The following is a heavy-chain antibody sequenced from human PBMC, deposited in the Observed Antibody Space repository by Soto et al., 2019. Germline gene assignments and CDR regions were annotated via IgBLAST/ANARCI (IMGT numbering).Heavy chain of an antibody. CDR3: AKDGGYSSSSSVYYYGMDV. CDR2: ISYDGSNK. D-gene: IGHD6-6*01. CDR1: GFTFSSYG. J-gene: IGHJ6*02. V-gene: IGHV3-30*18. Sequence: QVQLVESGGGVVQPGRSRRLSCAASGFTFSSYGMHWVRQAPGKGLEWVAVISYDGSNKYYADSVKGRFTISRDNSKNTLYLQMNRLRAEDTAVYYCAKDGGYSSSSSVYYYGMDVWGQGTTVTVSS.